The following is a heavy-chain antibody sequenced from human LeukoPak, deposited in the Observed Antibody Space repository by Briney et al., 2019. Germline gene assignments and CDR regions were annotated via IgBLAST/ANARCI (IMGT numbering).Heavy chain of an antibody. D-gene: IGHD3-22*01. CDR1: GFTFSTYG. CDR2: IWYDGRTQ. Sequence: GGSLRLSCAASGFTFSTYGMHWVRQAPGKGLEWVAVIWYDGRTQFYAESVEGRFAVSRDNSKNTLYLQMNSLRAEDTAVYYCARGDPIVVVYWGQGTLVTVSS. CDR3: ARGDPIVVVY. J-gene: IGHJ4*02. V-gene: IGHV3-33*01.